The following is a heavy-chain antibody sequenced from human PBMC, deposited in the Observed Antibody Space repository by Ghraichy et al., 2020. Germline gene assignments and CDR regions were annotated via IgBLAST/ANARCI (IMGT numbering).Heavy chain of an antibody. CDR1: GGTFSSYA. J-gene: IGHJ6*02. CDR3: AKGADTAMARDYYYGMDV. D-gene: IGHD5-18*01. Sequence: SVKVSCKASGGTFSSYAISWVRQAPGQGLEWMGGIIPIFGTANYAQKFQGRVTITADESTSTAYMELSSLRSEDTAVYYCAKGADTAMARDYYYGMDVWGQGTTVTVSS. V-gene: IGHV1-69*13. CDR2: IIPIFGTA.